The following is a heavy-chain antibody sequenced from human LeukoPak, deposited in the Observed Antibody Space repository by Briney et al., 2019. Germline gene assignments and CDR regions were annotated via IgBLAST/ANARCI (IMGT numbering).Heavy chain of an antibody. D-gene: IGHD2-21*02. CDR3: AKNFIGGDSYAFDI. J-gene: IGHJ3*02. CDR2: IRHDGINQ. V-gene: IGHV3-30*02. CDR1: GFTFSNYP. Sequence: GGSLRLSCAASGFTFSNYPMHWVRQAPGKGLEWVAFIRHDGINQYYADSVKGRFTISRDNSNNTLYLQMNSLRAEDTAVYYCAKNFIGGDSYAFDIWGQGTLVTVSS.